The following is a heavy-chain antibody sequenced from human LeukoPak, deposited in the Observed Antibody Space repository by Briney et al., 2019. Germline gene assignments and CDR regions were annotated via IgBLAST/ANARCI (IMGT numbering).Heavy chain of an antibody. CDR3: ARGYYGILTGYYPFDY. J-gene: IGHJ4*02. CDR1: GFTFSSYA. V-gene: IGHV3-64*01. Sequence: GGSLRLSCAASGFTFSSYAMHWVRQAPGKGLEYVSAISSNGGSTYYANSVKGRFTISRDNSKNTLYLQMGSLRAEDMAVYYCARGYYGILTGYYPFDYWGQGTLVTVSS. D-gene: IGHD3-9*01. CDR2: ISSNGGST.